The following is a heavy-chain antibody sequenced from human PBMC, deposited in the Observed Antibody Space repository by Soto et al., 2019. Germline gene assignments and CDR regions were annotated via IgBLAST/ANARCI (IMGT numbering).Heavy chain of an antibody. CDR2: ISSSSSYI. J-gene: IGHJ3*02. V-gene: IGHV3-21*01. D-gene: IGHD3-10*01. Sequence: GGSLRLSCAASGFTFSSYSMNWVRQAPGKGLEWVSSISSSSSYIYYADSVKGRFTISRDNAKNSLYLQMNSLRAEDTAVYYCARVNLGAIWFGELFPNLNDAFDIWGQGTMVTVSS. CDR3: ARVNLGAIWFGELFPNLNDAFDI. CDR1: GFTFSSYS.